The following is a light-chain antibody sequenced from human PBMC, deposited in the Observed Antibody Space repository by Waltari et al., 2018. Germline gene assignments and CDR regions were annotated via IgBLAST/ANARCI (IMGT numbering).Light chain of an antibody. Sequence: QSALTQPPSASGSPGQSVTISCTGTSRDIGGYNHVSWYQQHPGKVPKLMIFEVSKRPSGVPDRFSGSKSANTASLTVSGLQTEDEADYYCSSYADYKWVVGGGTKLTVL. CDR3: SSYADYKWV. CDR1: SRDIGGYNH. CDR2: EVS. J-gene: IGLJ3*02. V-gene: IGLV2-8*01.